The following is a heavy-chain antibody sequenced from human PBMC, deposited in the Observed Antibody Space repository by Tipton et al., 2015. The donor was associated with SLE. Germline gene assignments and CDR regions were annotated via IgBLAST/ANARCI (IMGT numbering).Heavy chain of an antibody. CDR1: GGSISSSSYY. Sequence: LRLSCTVSGGSISSSSYYWGWIRQPPGKGLEWIGSFYYSGSTYYNPSLKSRVTISVDTSKNQFSLKLSSVTAADTAVYYCARESDATNYYYYYMDVWGKGTTVTVSS. D-gene: IGHD1-26*01. CDR3: ARESDATNYYYYYMDV. V-gene: IGHV4-39*07. J-gene: IGHJ6*03. CDR2: FYYSGST.